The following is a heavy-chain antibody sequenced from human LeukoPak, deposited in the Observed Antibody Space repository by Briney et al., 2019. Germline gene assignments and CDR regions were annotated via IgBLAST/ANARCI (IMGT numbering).Heavy chain of an antibody. Sequence: PGRSLRLSCAASGFTFSSCAMHWVRQAPGKGLEWVGRIASKTDGGTTDYAAPVKGRFTISRDDSKNTLFLQMNSRKTEDTAVYYCTTGIRGDCGQGTLVTVSS. CDR3: TTGIRGD. J-gene: IGHJ4*02. CDR2: IASKTDGGTT. CDR1: GFTFSSCA. V-gene: IGHV3-15*04.